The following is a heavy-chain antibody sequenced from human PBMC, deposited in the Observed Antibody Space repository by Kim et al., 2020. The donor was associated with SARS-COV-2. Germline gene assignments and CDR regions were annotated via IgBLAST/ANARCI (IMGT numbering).Heavy chain of an antibody. J-gene: IGHJ6*04. D-gene: IGHD3-3*01. Sequence: DSVKGRFTISRDNAKNSLYLQMNSLRAEDTAVYYCARDYDFWSGYYPPLVWGKGTTVTVSS. CDR3: ARDYDFWSGYYPPLV. V-gene: IGHV3-11*01.